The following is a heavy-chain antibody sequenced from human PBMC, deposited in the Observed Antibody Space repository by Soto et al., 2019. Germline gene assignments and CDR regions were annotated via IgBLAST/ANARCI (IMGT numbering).Heavy chain of an antibody. CDR1: GFNFDTYSMTRFT. D-gene: IGHD6-19*01. Sequence: EVQLLESGGGLVQPGGSLRLSCAASGFNFDTYSMTRFTMAWVRQAPGKGLGWVSSISGSGGKAYYTESVKGRFIISRDNSKHMLYLQMNSLRAEDTAFYYCGKDRGGFAGGWEYFDYWGQGALVTVSS. CDR2: ISGSGGKA. J-gene: IGHJ4*02. V-gene: IGHV3-23*01. CDR3: GKDRGGFAGGWEYFDY.